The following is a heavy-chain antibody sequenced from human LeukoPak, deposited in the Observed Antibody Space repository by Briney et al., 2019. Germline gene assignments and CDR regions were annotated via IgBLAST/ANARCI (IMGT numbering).Heavy chain of an antibody. V-gene: IGHV3-48*01. CDR3: AKHNIDY. Sequence: GGSLRLSCAASGFTFSSSAMHWVRQAPGKGLEWVSFISRSSDLIYYADSVKGRFTISRDNAENSLYLQMNSLRAEDTAVYYCAKHNIDYWGQGTLVTVSS. CDR2: ISRSSDLI. CDR1: GFTFSSSA. J-gene: IGHJ4*02. D-gene: IGHD1-1*01.